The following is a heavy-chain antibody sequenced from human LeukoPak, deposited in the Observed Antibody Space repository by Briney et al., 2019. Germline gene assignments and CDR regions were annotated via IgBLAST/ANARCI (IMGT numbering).Heavy chain of an antibody. Sequence: PGGSLRLSCAASGFIFSSYWMSWVRQAPGKGLEWVANIKQDGSDKYYVDSVKGRFTISRDNAKNSLYLQMNSLRAEDTAVYYCARVRENSIWYSIDYWGQGTLVTVSS. V-gene: IGHV3-7*01. CDR2: IKQDGSDK. CDR1: GFIFSSYW. CDR3: ARVRENSIWYSIDY. J-gene: IGHJ4*02. D-gene: IGHD6-13*01.